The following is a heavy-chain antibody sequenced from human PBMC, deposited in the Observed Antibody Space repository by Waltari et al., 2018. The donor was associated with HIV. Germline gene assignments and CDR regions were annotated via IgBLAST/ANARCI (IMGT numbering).Heavy chain of an antibody. CDR3: ARLQPNGSFDP. J-gene: IGHJ5*02. V-gene: IGHV3-7*01. CDR2: IRHDGSGD. Sequence: EVQLVESGGGLVQPGGSLRLSCAASGFTFLNYWMTWIRQAPGKGLEWVANIRHDGSGDFHVDAVKGSFTISRDNAKSSLYLQMNSLRVDDTAMYYCARLQPNGSFDPWGQGTLVTVSS. D-gene: IGHD1-1*01. CDR1: GFTFLNYW.